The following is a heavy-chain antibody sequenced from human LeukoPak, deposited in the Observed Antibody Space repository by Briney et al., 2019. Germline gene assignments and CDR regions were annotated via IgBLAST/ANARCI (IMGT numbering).Heavy chain of an antibody. CDR1: GFSFSDAW. Sequence: GGSLRLSCAASGFSFSDAWMNWVRQAPGRGLEWVAVVWNDGSNIYYADSVKGRFTISRDNSKGTLYLEMNSLRAEDTAIYYCAKDADFARIYYYFDSWGQGTLVTVSS. J-gene: IGHJ4*02. V-gene: IGHV3-33*06. CDR2: VWNDGSNI. CDR3: AKDADFARIYYYFDS. D-gene: IGHD3-10*01.